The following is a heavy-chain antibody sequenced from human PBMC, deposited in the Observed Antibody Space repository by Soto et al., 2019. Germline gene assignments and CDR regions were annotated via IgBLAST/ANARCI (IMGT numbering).Heavy chain of an antibody. CDR1: GFTFSSYS. Sequence: GGSLRLSCAASGFTFSSYSMNWVRQAPGKGLEWVSSISSSSSYIYYADSVKGRFTISRDNAKNSLYLQMNSLRAEDTAVYYCAREMDGRDGYNPLLDYWGQGTLVTVSS. D-gene: IGHD5-12*01. CDR3: AREMDGRDGYNPLLDY. V-gene: IGHV3-21*01. J-gene: IGHJ4*02. CDR2: ISSSSSYI.